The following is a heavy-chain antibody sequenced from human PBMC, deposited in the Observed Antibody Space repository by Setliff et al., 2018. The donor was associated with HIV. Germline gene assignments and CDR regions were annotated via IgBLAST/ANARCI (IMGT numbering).Heavy chain of an antibody. CDR2: ISAYNGNT. V-gene: IGHV1-18*01. CDR3: ARARLQGIVTAVGPRDNCLDP. Sequence: ASVKVSCKASGYSFINYGISWVRQAPGQGLEWMGWISAYNGNTDYAPRLLGRVTMTTDTSTSTAYMELRSLSSDDTAVYYCARARLQGIVTAVGPRDNCLDPWGQGTQVTVPQ. J-gene: IGHJ5*02. D-gene: IGHD1-26*01. CDR1: GYSFINYG.